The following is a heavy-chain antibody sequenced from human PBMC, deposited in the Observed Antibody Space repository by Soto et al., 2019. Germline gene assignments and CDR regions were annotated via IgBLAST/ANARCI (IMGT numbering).Heavy chain of an antibody. J-gene: IGHJ4*02. CDR3: TTADGYNPFDY. D-gene: IGHD5-12*01. CDR1: GFSFSNAW. V-gene: IGHV3-15*07. CDR2: IKSKTDGETT. Sequence: EVQLVESGGGLVKPGGSLRLPCDASGFSFSNAWMNWVRQAPGKGLEWVGRIKSKTDGETTQYAAPVKGRFTISRDDSKNTLYLQMNSLTTEDTAVYYCTTADGYNPFDYWGQGTLVTVSS.